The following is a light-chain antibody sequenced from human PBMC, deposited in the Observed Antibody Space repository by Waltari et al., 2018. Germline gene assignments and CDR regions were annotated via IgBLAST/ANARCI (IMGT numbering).Light chain of an antibody. V-gene: IGLV2-23*01. Sequence: QSALTQPAAVSGSPGQSVTICCTGARSDIGRYDLVSWYQQHPGNAPKLVISYGTKRPSWVSDRFSGSKSGDTASLTISGLQFEGEADYYCCSYAGNYIWVFGGGTRLTVL. CDR2: YGT. CDR1: RSDIGRYDL. CDR3: CSYAGNYIWV. J-gene: IGLJ3*02.